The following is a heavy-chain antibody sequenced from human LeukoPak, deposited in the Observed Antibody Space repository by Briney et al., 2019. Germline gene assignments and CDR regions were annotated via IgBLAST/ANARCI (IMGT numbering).Heavy chain of an antibody. D-gene: IGHD6-19*01. CDR1: QFTFRRYW. Sequence: PGGSLRLSCAVSQFTFRRYWMSWVRQAPGKGLEYVSAISSNGGSTYYANSVKGRFTISRDNSKNTLYLQMGSLRAEDMAVYYCATSSGWPGNSGGSFDYWGQGTLVTVSS. V-gene: IGHV3-64*01. CDR3: ATSSGWPGNSGGSFDY. J-gene: IGHJ4*02. CDR2: ISSNGGST.